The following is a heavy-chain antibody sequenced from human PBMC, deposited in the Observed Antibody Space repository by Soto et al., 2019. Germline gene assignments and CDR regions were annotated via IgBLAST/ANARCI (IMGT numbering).Heavy chain of an antibody. CDR1: GGSISSSSYY. J-gene: IGHJ6*02. Sequence: ASETLSLTCTVSGGSISSSSYYWGWIRQPPGKGLEWIGSIYYSGSTYYNPSLKSRVTISVDTSKNQFSLKLSSVTAADTAVYYCARQGNKRGYYYYGMDVWGQGTTVTVSS. CDR3: ARQGNKRGYYYYGMDV. V-gene: IGHV4-39*01. D-gene: IGHD2-15*01. CDR2: IYYSGST.